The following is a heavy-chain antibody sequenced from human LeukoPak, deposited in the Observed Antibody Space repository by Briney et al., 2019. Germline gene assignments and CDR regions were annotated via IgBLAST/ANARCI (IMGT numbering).Heavy chain of an antibody. CDR1: GFTFSSYS. D-gene: IGHD1-26*01. J-gene: IGHJ4*02. CDR3: ARDSWGAKAY. V-gene: IGHV3-7*01. CDR2: IKQDGSEK. Sequence: GGSLRLSCAASGFTFSSYSMNWVRQAPGKGLEWVANIKQDGSEKYYVDSVKGRFTISRDNAKNSLYLQMNSLRAEDTAVYYCARDSWGAKAYWGQGTLVTVSS.